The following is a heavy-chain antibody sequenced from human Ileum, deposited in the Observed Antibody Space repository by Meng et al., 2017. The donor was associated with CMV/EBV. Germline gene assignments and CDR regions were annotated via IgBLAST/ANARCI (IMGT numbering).Heavy chain of an antibody. Sequence: GESLKISCVASGFTFSSYEMNWVRQAPGMGLEWVSYIVIPGSSTKYTDSVKGRFTISRDNAKKSLYLHMNSLRAGDTAIYYCVRGGGHSYPFNAFDIWGQGTKVTVSS. D-gene: IGHD5-18*01. CDR2: IVIPGSST. CDR1: GFTFSSYE. CDR3: VRGGGHSYPFNAFDI. J-gene: IGHJ3*02. V-gene: IGHV3-48*03.